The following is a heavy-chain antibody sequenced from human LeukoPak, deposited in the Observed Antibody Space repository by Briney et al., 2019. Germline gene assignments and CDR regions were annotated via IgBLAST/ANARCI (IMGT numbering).Heavy chain of an antibody. J-gene: IGHJ6*03. D-gene: IGHD2-21*02. CDR1: GGTFSSYA. V-gene: IGHV1-69*05. Sequence: ASVKVSCKASGGTFSSYAISWVRQAPGQGLEWMGRIIPIFGTANYAQKFQGRVTITTDESTSTAYKELSSLRSEDTAVYYCATAIAYCGGDCYSRRDYYYYYMDVWGKGTTVTVSS. CDR2: IIPIFGTA. CDR3: ATAIAYCGGDCYSRRDYYYYYMDV.